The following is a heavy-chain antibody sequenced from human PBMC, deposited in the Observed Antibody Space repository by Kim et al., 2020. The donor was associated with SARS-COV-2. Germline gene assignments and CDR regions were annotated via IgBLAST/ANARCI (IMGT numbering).Heavy chain of an antibody. D-gene: IGHD3-3*01. CDR2: INSDGSST. CDR1: GFTFSSYW. CDR3: AREGITIFGVVIMSNGMDV. J-gene: IGHJ6*02. Sequence: GGSLRLSCAASGFTFSSYWMHWVRQAPGKGLVWVSRINSDGSSTSYADSVKGRFTISRDNAKNTLYLQMNSLRAEDTAVYYCAREGITIFGVVIMSNGMDVWGQGTTVTVSS. V-gene: IGHV3-74*01.